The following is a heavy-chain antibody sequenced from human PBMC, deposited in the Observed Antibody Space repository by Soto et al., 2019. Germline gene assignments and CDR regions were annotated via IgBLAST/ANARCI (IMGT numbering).Heavy chain of an antibody. CDR2: INPSGGST. D-gene: IGHD6-13*01. J-gene: IGHJ6*03. CDR1: GYTFTSYY. Sequence: QVQLVQSGAEVKKPGASVKVSCKASGYTFTSYYMHWVRQAPGQGLEWMGIINPSGGSTSYAQKFQGRVTMTRDTSTSTVYMELSSLRSEDTAVYYCASALIAAAGYYYYYMDVWGKGTTVTVSS. V-gene: IGHV1-46*03. CDR3: ASALIAAAGYYYYYMDV.